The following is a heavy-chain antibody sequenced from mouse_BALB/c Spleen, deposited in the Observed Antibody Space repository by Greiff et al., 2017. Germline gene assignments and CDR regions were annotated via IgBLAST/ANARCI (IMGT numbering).Heavy chain of an antibody. Sequence: QVQLKESGPGLVAPSQSLSITCTVSGFSLTSYDISWIRQPPGKGLEWLGVIWTGGGTNYNSAFMSRLSISKDNSKSQVFLKMNSLQTDDTAIYYCVRDQITAMDYWGQGTSVTVSS. CDR1: GFSLTSYD. CDR3: VRDQITAMDY. D-gene: IGHD1-1*01. V-gene: IGHV2-9-2*01. J-gene: IGHJ4*01. CDR2: IWTGGGT.